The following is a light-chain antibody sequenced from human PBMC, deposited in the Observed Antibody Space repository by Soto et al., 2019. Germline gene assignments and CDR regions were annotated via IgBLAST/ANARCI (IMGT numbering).Light chain of an antibody. V-gene: IGKV3-15*01. CDR2: GAS. J-gene: IGKJ1*01. CDR3: QQYNNWWT. CDR1: QSVSTS. Sequence: EIVMTQSPATLSVSPGETATLSCRASQSVSTSLAWYHQKPGQAPRLLIPGASTRATGVPARFSGSGSETEFTLTISSQQSEDFAVYYCQQYNNWWTFGQGTKVEIK.